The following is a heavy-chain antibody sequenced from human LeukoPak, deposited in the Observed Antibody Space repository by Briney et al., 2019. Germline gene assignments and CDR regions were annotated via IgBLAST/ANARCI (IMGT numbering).Heavy chain of an antibody. CDR2: IYTSGST. CDR3: ARERGEDSSTEFDY. J-gene: IGHJ4*02. CDR1: GGSISSFY. V-gene: IGHV4-4*07. D-gene: IGHD2-2*01. Sequence: SETLSLTCTVSGGSISSFYWSWIRQPAGKGLEWIGRIYTSGSTNYNPSLKSRVTMSVDTSKNQFSLKLSSVTAADTAVYYCARERGEDSSTEFDYWGQGTLVTVSS.